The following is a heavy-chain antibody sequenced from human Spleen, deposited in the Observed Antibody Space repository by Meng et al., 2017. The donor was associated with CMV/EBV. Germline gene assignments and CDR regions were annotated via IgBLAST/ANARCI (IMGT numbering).Heavy chain of an antibody. J-gene: IGHJ4*02. V-gene: IGHV3-11*04. D-gene: IGHD2-2*01. CDR2: ISSSSNTI. CDR1: GFTFSDYY. Sequence: GGSLRLSCATSGFTFSDYYMSWIRQAPGKGLEWVSYISSSSNTIFYTDSVKGRFTISRDNAKNSLDLQMNSLRAEDTAVYYCARDLYCSSISCYTGDYFDYWGRGTLVTVSS. CDR3: ARDLYCSSISCYTGDYFDY.